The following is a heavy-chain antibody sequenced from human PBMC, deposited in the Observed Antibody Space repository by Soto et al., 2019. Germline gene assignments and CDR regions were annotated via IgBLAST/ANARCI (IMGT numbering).Heavy chain of an antibody. CDR2: ISTYNGNT. CDR1: GYTFLTYG. Sequence: QVQLVQSGAEVNKPGASVQVSCRASGYTFLTYGVRWVRQAPGQGLDWLGWISTYNGNTRYAERLQGRVTMTTDTTTNTAYMELRNLRSDDTAVYYCARGPTDYYDNSANYFLDYWGQGTLVTVSS. CDR3: ARGPTDYYDNSANYFLDY. J-gene: IGHJ4*02. V-gene: IGHV1-18*01. D-gene: IGHD3-22*01.